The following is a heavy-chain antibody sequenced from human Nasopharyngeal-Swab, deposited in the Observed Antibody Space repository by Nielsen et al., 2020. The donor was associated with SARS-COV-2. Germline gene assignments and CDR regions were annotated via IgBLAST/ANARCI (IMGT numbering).Heavy chain of an antibody. Sequence: ASVKVSCKASGYTFTGYYMHWVRQAPGQGLEWMGRINPNSGGTNYAQKFQGWVTMTRGTSISTAYMELSRLRSDDTAVYYCARGLPYYYDSSGYYLFDYWGQGTLVTVSS. D-gene: IGHD3-22*01. V-gene: IGHV1-2*04. CDR1: GYTFTGYY. J-gene: IGHJ4*02. CDR3: ARGLPYYYDSSGYYLFDY. CDR2: INPNSGGT.